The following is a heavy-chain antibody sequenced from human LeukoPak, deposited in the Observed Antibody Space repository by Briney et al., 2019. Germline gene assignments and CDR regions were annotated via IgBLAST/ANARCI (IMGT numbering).Heavy chain of an antibody. CDR3: ARGGEGVRYFDWFGIDY. CDR1: GYTFTSYG. CDR2: ISAYNGNT. J-gene: IGHJ4*02. D-gene: IGHD3-9*01. V-gene: IGHV1-18*01. Sequence: ASVKVSCKASGYTFTSYGISWVRQAPGQGLEWMGWISAYNGNTNYAQKLQGRVTMTTDTSTSTAYMELRSLRSDDTAVYYCARGGEGVRYFDWFGIDYWGQGTLVTVSS.